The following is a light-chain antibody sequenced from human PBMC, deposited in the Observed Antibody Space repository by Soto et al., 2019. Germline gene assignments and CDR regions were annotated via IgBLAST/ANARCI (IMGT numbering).Light chain of an antibody. J-gene: IGKJ4*01. V-gene: IGKV1-27*01. Sequence: DIQMTQSPSSLSASLGDRVTITCRASQGIGVYLAWFQQRPGRVPNLLIYAASTLQSGVPSRFSGSGSGTVFTLIICSLQPEDVASYYCQKYNSAPLTFGGGTKVDIK. CDR3: QKYNSAPLT. CDR2: AAS. CDR1: QGIGVY.